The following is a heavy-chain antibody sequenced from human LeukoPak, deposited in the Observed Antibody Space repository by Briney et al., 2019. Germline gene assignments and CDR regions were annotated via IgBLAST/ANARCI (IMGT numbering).Heavy chain of an antibody. CDR1: GGSFSGYY. CDR2: INHSGST. D-gene: IGHD5-18*01. Sequence: TSETLSLTCAVYGGSFSGYYWSWIRQPPGKGLEWIGEINHSGSTNYNPSLKSRVTISVDTSKNQFPLKLSSVTAADTAVYYCASIGRGYSWGQGTLVTVSS. CDR3: ASIGRGYS. V-gene: IGHV4-34*01. J-gene: IGHJ4*02.